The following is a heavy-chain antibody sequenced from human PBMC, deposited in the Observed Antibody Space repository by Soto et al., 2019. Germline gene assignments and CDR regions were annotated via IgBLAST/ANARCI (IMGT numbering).Heavy chain of an antibody. D-gene: IGHD4-17*01. CDR1: GFTFDDYA. J-gene: IGHJ4*02. V-gene: IGHV3-9*01. CDR2: ISWNSGSI. Sequence: EVQLVESGGGLVQPGRSLRLSCAASGFTFDDYAMHWVRQAPGKGLEWVSGISWNSGSIGYADSVKGRFTISRDNAKNSLYLQMNSLRAEDTALYYCAKDSIHTVTTYYFDYWGQGTLVTVSS. CDR3: AKDSIHTVTTYYFDY.